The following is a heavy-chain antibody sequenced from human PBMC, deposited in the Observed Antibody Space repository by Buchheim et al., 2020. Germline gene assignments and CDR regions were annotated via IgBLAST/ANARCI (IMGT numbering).Heavy chain of an antibody. CDR3: ARARGHYGMDV. CDR2: INASAGTT. Sequence: EVQLLESGGDLVQPGGSLRLSCAASGFTFSTYAMSWVRQAPGKGLQWVSSINASAGTTYYADSVKGRFTISRDNSKNTLYLQVNSLRAEDTAIYFCARARGHYGMDVWGQGTT. CDR1: GFTFSTYA. V-gene: IGHV3-23*01. D-gene: IGHD3-16*01. J-gene: IGHJ6*02.